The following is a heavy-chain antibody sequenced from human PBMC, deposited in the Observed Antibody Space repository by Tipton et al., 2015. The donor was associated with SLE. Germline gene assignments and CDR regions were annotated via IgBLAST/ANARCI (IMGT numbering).Heavy chain of an antibody. J-gene: IGHJ6*02. Sequence: TLSLTCTVSGGSISSYYWSWIRQPPGKGLEWIGFIYYSGSTNYNPSLKSRVTISVDTSKNQFSLKLSSVTAADTAVYYCARLGYSSATYGVDVWGQGTTVTVSS. CDR1: GGSISSYY. D-gene: IGHD6-19*01. CDR3: ARLGYSSATYGVDV. V-gene: IGHV4-59*08. CDR2: IYYSGST.